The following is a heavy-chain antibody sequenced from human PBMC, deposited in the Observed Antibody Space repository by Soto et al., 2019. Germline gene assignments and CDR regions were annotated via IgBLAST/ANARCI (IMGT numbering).Heavy chain of an antibody. V-gene: IGHV1-69*01. J-gene: IGHJ5*02. CDR1: GGTFSSYA. CDR2: IIPIFGTA. D-gene: IGHD4-17*01. CDR3: ARYTKDDYGDYPWFDP. Sequence: QVQLVQSGAEVKKPGSSVKVSCKASGGTFSSYAISWVRQAPGQGLEWMGGIIPIFGTANYAQKFQGRVTITADESTSTAYMELSSLRSEDTAVYSCARYTKDDYGDYPWFDPWGQGTLVTVSS.